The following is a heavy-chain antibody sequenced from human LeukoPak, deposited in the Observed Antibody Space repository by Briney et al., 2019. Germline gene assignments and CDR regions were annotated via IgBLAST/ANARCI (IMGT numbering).Heavy chain of an antibody. CDR3: AKDYEYNSNTWYFH. Sequence: GGSLRLSCAASGFTFNKFAMSWVRQAPGKGLEWVLGIIENGGGTYYADSVRGRFTISRDNSKNTLYLQMNSLRAEDTAVYYCAKDYEYNSNTWYFHWGRGTLVSVSS. D-gene: IGHD6-13*01. CDR2: IIENGGGT. J-gene: IGHJ4*02. V-gene: IGHV3-23*01. CDR1: GFTFNKFA.